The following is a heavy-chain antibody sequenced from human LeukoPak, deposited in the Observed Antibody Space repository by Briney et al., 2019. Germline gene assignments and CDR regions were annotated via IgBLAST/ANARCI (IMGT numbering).Heavy chain of an antibody. Sequence: GGSLRLSCAASGFTFGSSWMSWVRQAPGKGREWVANIKQDGSEKYYVDSVKGRFTISRDNAKNSLYLQMSSLRGEDTAVYFCARLRIVAPTPGHFDYWGQGTLVTVSS. CDR1: GFTFGSSW. CDR2: IKQDGSEK. D-gene: IGHD2-15*01. J-gene: IGHJ4*02. V-gene: IGHV3-7*01. CDR3: ARLRIVAPTPGHFDY.